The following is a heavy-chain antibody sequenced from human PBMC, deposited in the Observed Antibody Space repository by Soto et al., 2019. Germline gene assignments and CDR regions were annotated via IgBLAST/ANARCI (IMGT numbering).Heavy chain of an antibody. CDR2: IYSSGST. J-gene: IGHJ2*01. V-gene: IGHV4-59*12. CDR1: GGSISGYY. D-gene: IGHD2-15*01. CDR3: ARDVHRGYSSGGRCYSKYCYFDL. Sequence: PSEPLSLICTVSGGSISGYYWSRIRQPPGKGLEWIGSIYSSGSTNYSPSLKSRVTISVDTSKNQFSLKLSSVTAADTAVYYCARDVHRGYSSGGRCYSKYCYFDLWGRGTLVTVSS.